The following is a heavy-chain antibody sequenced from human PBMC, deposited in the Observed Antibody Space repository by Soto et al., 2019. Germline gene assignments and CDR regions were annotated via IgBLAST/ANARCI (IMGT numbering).Heavy chain of an antibody. V-gene: IGHV3-7*03. J-gene: IGHJ5*02. Sequence: EVQLVESGGGLVQPGGSLRLSCAASGFTFRKFWMNWVRQAPGKGLEWVANIKEDGSEKYYVDSVRGRFTISRDNAKQSVFLQMNSLRTDDTAVYYCARDLQQRWLVVGQFDLWGQGTLVTVSS. D-gene: IGHD6-19*01. CDR1: GFTFRKFW. CDR2: IKEDGSEK. CDR3: ARDLQQRWLVVGQFDL.